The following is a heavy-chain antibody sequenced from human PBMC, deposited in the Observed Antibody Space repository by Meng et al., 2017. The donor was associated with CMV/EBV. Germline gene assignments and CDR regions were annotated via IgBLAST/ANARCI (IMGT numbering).Heavy chain of an antibody. CDR1: GFTFSSYA. CDR2: ISYDGSNK. V-gene: IGHV3-30-3*01. Sequence: GGSLRLSCAASGFTFSSYAMHWVRQAPGKGLEWVAVISYDGSNKYYADSVKGRLTISRDNSKNTLYLQMNSLRAEDTAVYYCARVGALPTFYGMDVWGQGTTVTVSS. J-gene: IGHJ6*02. D-gene: IGHD1-1*01. CDR3: ARVGALPTFYGMDV.